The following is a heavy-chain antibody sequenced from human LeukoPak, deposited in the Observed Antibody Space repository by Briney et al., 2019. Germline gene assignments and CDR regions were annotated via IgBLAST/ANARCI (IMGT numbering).Heavy chain of an antibody. CDR2: MNPNSGNT. CDR1: GYTFTSYD. CDR3: AREIPYYDFWSGYYTYYYYMDV. J-gene: IGHJ6*03. Sequence: ASVKVSCKASGYTFTSYDINWVRQATRQGLEWMGWMNPNSGNTGYAQKFQGRVTITRNTSISTAYMELSSLRSEDTAVYYCAREIPYYDFWSGYYTYYYYMDVWGKGTTVTVSS. V-gene: IGHV1-8*03. D-gene: IGHD3-3*01.